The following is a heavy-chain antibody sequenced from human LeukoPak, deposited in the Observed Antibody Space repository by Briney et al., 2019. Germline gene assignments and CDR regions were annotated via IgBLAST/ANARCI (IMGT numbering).Heavy chain of an antibody. Sequence: GGSLKLSCSASGFTFGDYAMTWVRQAPGKGLEWLGMIRTKAHGGTTEYAASVKGRFTFSRDDSKSIAYLQMNSLKTEDTAVYYCTRGDWNDDNWGQGTLVTVSS. V-gene: IGHV3-49*04. CDR1: GFTFGDYA. CDR3: TRGDWNDDN. D-gene: IGHD1-1*01. J-gene: IGHJ4*02. CDR2: IRTKAHGGTT.